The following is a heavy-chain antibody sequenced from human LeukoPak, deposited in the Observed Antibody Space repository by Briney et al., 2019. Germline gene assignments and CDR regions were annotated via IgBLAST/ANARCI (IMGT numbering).Heavy chain of an antibody. D-gene: IGHD2/OR15-2a*01. CDR3: ARSTRWSWDY. J-gene: IGHJ4*02. CDR1: GFTFSSYH. V-gene: IGHV3-21*01. CDR2: ISSSSGYI. Sequence: GGSLRLSCAVSGFTFSSYHINSVRQAPGKGLGWVSSISSSSGYIYYADSVKGRFTFSRDIAKNSLYLQMNSLRVEDTVVYYCARSTRWSWDYWGQETLVTVSS.